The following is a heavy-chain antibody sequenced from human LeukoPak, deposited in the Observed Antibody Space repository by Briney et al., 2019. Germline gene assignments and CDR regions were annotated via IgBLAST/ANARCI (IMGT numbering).Heavy chain of an antibody. Sequence: PGGSLRLSCAASGFTFSDYYMGWIRQAPGKGLEWVGRIKSKTDSGTTDYAAPVKGRFIISRDDSKNTLYLQMNSLKTEDTAVYYCTTDLFGGVRRFDYWGQGTLVTVSS. D-gene: IGHD3-16*01. CDR1: GFTFSDYY. V-gene: IGHV3-15*01. CDR2: IKSKTDSGTT. CDR3: TTDLFGGVRRFDY. J-gene: IGHJ4*02.